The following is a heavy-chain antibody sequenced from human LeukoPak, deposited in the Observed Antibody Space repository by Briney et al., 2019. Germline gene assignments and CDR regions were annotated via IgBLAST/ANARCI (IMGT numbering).Heavy chain of an antibody. CDR1: GGTFSSYA. D-gene: IGHD5-12*01. Sequence: GASVKVSCKASGGTFSSYAISWVRQAPGQGLEWMGGIIPIFGTANYAQKFQGRVTITADESTSTAYMELSSLRSEDTAVYYCARATGLRGYFDYWGQGTLVTVSS. J-gene: IGHJ4*02. CDR2: IIPIFGTA. V-gene: IGHV1-69*13. CDR3: ARATGLRGYFDY.